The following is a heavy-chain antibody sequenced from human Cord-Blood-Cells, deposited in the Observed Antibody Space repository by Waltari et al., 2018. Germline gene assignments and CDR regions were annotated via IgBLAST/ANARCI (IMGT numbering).Heavy chain of an antibody. CDR2: IYSGGST. CDR3: ARVYCSSTSCYEFDY. CDR1: GFTVRINY. Sequence: EVQLVESGGGLIQPGGSLRLACAASGFTVRINYMSWVRQAPGKGLEWVSVIYSGGSTYYADSVKGRFTISRDNSKNTLYLQMNSLRAEDTAVYYCARVYCSSTSCYEFDYWGQGTLVTVSS. D-gene: IGHD2-2*01. J-gene: IGHJ4*02. V-gene: IGHV3-53*01.